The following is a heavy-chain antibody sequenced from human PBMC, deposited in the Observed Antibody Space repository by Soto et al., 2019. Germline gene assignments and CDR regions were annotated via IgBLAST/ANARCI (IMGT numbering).Heavy chain of an antibody. CDR2: ISAYNGNT. CDR1: GYTFTSYG. Sequence: ASVKVSCKASGYTFTSYGISWVRQAPGQGLEWKRWISAYNGNTNYAQKLQGRVTMTTDTSTSTAYMELRSLRSDDTAVYYCARDLILEWSGKGAFDIWGQGTMVTVSS. J-gene: IGHJ3*02. V-gene: IGHV1-18*01. D-gene: IGHD3-3*01. CDR3: ARDLILEWSGKGAFDI.